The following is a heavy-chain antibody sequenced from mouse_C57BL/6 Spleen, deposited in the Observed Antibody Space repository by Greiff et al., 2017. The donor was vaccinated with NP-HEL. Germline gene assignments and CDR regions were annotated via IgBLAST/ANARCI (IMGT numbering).Heavy chain of an antibody. D-gene: IGHD3-2*02. CDR3: AKETKTAQPTWFDY. CDR2: ISSGSSTI. J-gene: IGHJ2*01. Sequence: DVMLVESGGGLVKPGGSLKLSCAASGFTFSDYGMHWVRQAPEQGLEWVAYISSGSSTIYYADTVKGRFTISRDNAKNTLFLQMTSLRSEDTAMYYCAKETKTAQPTWFDYWGQGTTLTVS. CDR1: GFTFSDYG. V-gene: IGHV5-17*01.